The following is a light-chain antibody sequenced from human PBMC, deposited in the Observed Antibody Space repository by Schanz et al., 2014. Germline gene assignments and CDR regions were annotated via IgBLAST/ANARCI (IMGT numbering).Light chain of an antibody. J-gene: IGLJ3*02. CDR1: SSDVGGYNY. V-gene: IGLV2-8*01. CDR3: CSYAGSNTRRWV. Sequence: QSALTQPPSASGSPGQSVTISCTGTSSDVGGYNYVSWYQQHPGKAPKLMIYEDSKRPSGVSNRFSGSKSGNTASLTISGLQAEDEADYYCCSYAGSNTRRWVFGGGTKLTVL. CDR2: EDS.